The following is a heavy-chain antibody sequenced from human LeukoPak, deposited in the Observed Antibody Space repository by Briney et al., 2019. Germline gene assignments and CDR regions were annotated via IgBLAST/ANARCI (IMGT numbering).Heavy chain of an antibody. CDR1: GGSISSGDYY. CDR3: ARRGGSYLPDYYYGMDV. D-gene: IGHD1-26*01. J-gene: IGHJ6*02. Sequence: SETLSLTCTVSGGSISSGDYYWSWIRQPPGKGLEWIGSIYYSGSTYYNPSLKSRVTISVDTSKNQFSLKLSSVTAADTAVYYCARRGGSYLPDYYYGMDVWGQGTTVTVSS. CDR2: IYYSGST. V-gene: IGHV4-39*01.